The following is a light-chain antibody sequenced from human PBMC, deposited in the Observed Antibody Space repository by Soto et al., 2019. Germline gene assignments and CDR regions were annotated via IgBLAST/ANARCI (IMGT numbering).Light chain of an antibody. CDR3: QQRGNWSPTWT. J-gene: IGKJ1*01. CDR1: QSIGYY. Sequence: DMVMSLSPGTLSLSPRERATLSCRAIQSIGYYLAWYQEKPGQAPRLLIYDASIRATGIPARFSGSWSGTDFTLTINGLEPEDSAVYYCQQRGNWSPTWTFGQGTKV. CDR2: DAS. V-gene: IGKV3-11*01.